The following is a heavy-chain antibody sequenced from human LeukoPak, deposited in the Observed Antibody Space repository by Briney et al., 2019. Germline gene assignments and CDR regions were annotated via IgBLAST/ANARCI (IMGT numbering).Heavy chain of an antibody. J-gene: IGHJ4*02. V-gene: IGHV3-30*02. Sequence: GGSLRLSCAASGFTFSSYGMHWVRQAPGKGLEWVAFIRYDGSNKYYADSVKGRFTISRDNSKNTLYLQMNSLRAEDTAVYYCAKDYIVVVPAAIGYWGQGTLVTVSS. CDR2: IRYDGSNK. D-gene: IGHD2-2*01. CDR3: AKDYIVVVPAAIGY. CDR1: GFTFSSYG.